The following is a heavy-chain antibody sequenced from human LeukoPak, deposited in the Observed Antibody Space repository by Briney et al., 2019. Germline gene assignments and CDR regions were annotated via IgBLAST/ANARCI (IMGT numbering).Heavy chain of an antibody. CDR1: GYTFTGYY. V-gene: IGHV1-2*02. CDR3: ARRPYSGSHFDY. CDR2: INPNSGGT. Sequence: ASVKVSCKASGYTFTGYYMHWVRQAPGQGLEWMGWINPNSGGTNYAQKFQGRVTMTRDTSISTAYMELSRLRSDDTAVYYCARRPYSGSHFDYWGQGTLVTVSS. J-gene: IGHJ4*02. D-gene: IGHD1-26*01.